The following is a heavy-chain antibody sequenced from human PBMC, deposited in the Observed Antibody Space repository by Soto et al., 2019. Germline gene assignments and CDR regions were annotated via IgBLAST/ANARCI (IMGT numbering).Heavy chain of an antibody. J-gene: IGHJ6*02. CDR2: ISAYNGNT. D-gene: IGHD2-15*01. CDR3: ARDRGGGPGLYYYYGMDV. Sequence: QVQLVQSGAEVKKPGASVKVSCKASGYTFTSYGISWVRQAPGQGLEWMGWISAYNGNTNYAQKLQGRVTMTTDTSTRTAYMELRRLRSDDTAVYYCARDRGGGPGLYYYYGMDVWGQGTTVTVSS. CDR1: GYTFTSYG. V-gene: IGHV1-18*04.